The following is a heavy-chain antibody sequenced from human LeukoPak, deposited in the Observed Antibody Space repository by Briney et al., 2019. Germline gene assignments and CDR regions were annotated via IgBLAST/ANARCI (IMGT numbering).Heavy chain of an antibody. CDR1: GFTFSSYA. D-gene: IGHD1-26*01. V-gene: IGHV3-30*04. J-gene: IGHJ6*02. CDR2: ISYDGSNK. Sequence: GGSLRLSCAASGFTFSSYAMHWVRQAPGKGLEWVAVISYDGSNKYYADSVKGRFTISRDNSKNTLYLQMNSLRAEDTAVYYCARDWAVGATIRPGYYYYGMDVWGQGTTVTVSS. CDR3: ARDWAVGATIRPGYYYYGMDV.